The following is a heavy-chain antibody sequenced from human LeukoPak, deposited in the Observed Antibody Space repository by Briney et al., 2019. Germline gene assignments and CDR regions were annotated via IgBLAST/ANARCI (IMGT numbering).Heavy chain of an antibody. CDR2: IYYSGST. Sequence: SETLSLTCTVSGGSISSYYWSWIRQPPGKGLEWIGYIYYSGSTNYNPSLKSRVTISVDTSKNQFSLKLSSVTAEDTALYYCAKDRGSVAGTLGRLFDYWGQGTLVTVSS. CDR3: AKDRGSVAGTLGRLFDY. V-gene: IGHV4-59*01. J-gene: IGHJ4*02. CDR1: GGSISSYY. D-gene: IGHD6-19*01.